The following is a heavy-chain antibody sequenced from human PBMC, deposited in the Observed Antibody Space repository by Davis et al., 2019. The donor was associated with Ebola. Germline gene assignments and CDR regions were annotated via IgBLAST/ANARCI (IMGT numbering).Heavy chain of an antibody. D-gene: IGHD3-22*01. CDR2: TSSGGSTT. J-gene: IGHJ4*02. V-gene: IGHV3-21*01. CDR1: GFIFNNYA. Sequence: GESLKISCAASGFIFNNYAMTWVRQAPGRGLEWVSTTSSGGSTTYYADSVKGRFTISRDNAKNSLYLQMNSLRAEDTAVYYCARDVPYYYDSSGYFDYWGQGTLVTVSS. CDR3: ARDVPYYYDSSGYFDY.